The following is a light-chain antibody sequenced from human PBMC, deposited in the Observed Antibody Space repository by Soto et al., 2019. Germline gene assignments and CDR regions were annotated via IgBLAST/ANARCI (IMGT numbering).Light chain of an antibody. CDR1: QSVSSN. V-gene: IGKV3-11*01. Sequence: EIVLTQSPATLSLSPGERATLSCRASQSVSSNLAWYQQKPGQAPRLLIYDASNRATGIPARFSGSGSGTGFTLTIISLEPEDFAVYYCQQRSNWSMYTFGQGTKLEIK. CDR2: DAS. J-gene: IGKJ2*01. CDR3: QQRSNWSMYT.